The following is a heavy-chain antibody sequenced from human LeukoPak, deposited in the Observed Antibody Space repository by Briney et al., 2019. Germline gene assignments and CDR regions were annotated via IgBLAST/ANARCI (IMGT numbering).Heavy chain of an antibody. V-gene: IGHV4-34*01. D-gene: IGHD6-13*01. CDR3: ARRKKYSSSWYAPFDY. Sequence: PSETLSLTCAVYGGSFSGYYWSWIRQPPGKGLEWIGEINHSGSTNYNPSLKSRVTISVDTSKNQFSLKLSSVTAADTAVYYCARRKKYSSSWYAPFDYWGQGTLVTVSS. J-gene: IGHJ4*02. CDR2: INHSGST. CDR1: GGSFSGYY.